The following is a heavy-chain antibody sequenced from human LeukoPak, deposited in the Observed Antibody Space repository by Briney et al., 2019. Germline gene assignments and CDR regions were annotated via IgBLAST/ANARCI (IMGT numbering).Heavy chain of an antibody. CDR2: IYPGDSDT. V-gene: IGHV5-51*01. J-gene: IGHJ4*02. CDR3: ARLRYCSGGSCWRDFDY. D-gene: IGHD2-15*01. CDR1: GSIFTSYW. Sequence: GASLQISCKGSGSIFTSYWIGWVRPLPGKGLEWMGIIYPGDSDTRYSPSFQGQVTISADKSISTAYLQWSSLKASDTAMYYCARLRYCSGGSCWRDFDYWGQGTLVTVSS.